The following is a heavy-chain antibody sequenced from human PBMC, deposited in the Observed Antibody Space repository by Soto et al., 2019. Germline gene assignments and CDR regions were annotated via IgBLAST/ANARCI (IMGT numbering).Heavy chain of an antibody. CDR3: ATAVAGIFDF. CDR2: MTGSGGDT. Sequence: SLRLSCTASGFNFRTYAMSWVRQAPGKGLEWLSVMTGSGGDTFYADSVKGRFTISRDNSKNTLYLQMNSLRADDTAVYYCATAVAGIFDFWGQGTLVTVSS. CDR1: GFNFRTYA. V-gene: IGHV3-23*01. D-gene: IGHD6-19*01. J-gene: IGHJ4*02.